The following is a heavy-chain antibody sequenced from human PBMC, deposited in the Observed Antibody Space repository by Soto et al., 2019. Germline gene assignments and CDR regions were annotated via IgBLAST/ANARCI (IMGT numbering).Heavy chain of an antibody. CDR2: IVVGSGNT. CDR3: AAETSISWLAPYYYYYGMDV. D-gene: IGHD6-13*01. V-gene: IGHV1-58*01. Sequence: SVKVSCKASGFTFTSSAVQWVRQARGQRLEWIGWIVVGSGNTNYAQKFQERVTITRDMSTSTAYMELSSLRSEDTAVYYCAAETSISWLAPYYYYYGMDVWGQGTTVTVSS. J-gene: IGHJ6*02. CDR1: GFTFTSSA.